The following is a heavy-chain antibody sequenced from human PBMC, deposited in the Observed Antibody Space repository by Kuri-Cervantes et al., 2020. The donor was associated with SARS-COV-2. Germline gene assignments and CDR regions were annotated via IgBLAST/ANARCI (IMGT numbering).Heavy chain of an antibody. CDR1: GGSFSDYY. CDR3: ATRNKHGYPLDS. D-gene: IGHD5-18*01. V-gene: IGHV4-34*01. Sequence: SETLSLTCAVYGGSFSDYYWSWIRQPPGKGLEWIGGINHSGSTNYNPSLKSRVTMSGGTSKNQFSLELSAVTAADTGVYYCATRNKHGYPLDSWGQGTLVTVSS. CDR2: INHSGST. J-gene: IGHJ4*02.